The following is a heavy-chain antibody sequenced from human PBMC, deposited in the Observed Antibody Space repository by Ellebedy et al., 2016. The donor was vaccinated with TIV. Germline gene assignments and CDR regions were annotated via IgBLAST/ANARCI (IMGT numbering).Heavy chain of an antibody. Sequence: GGSLRLSXAASGFTFSSYGMHWVRQAPGKGLEWVAVIWSDGTTKYYSDSVKSRFTISRDNSKNTLYLQMNSLRAEDTAVYYCAREIIYGGYYFDYWGQGTLVTVSS. CDR2: IWSDGTTK. CDR1: GFTFSSYG. CDR3: AREIIYGGYYFDY. V-gene: IGHV3-33*01. J-gene: IGHJ4*02. D-gene: IGHD4-23*01.